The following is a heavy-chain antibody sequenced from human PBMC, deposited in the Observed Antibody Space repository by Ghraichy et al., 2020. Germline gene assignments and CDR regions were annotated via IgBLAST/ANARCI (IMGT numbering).Heavy chain of an antibody. CDR3: ARLLTNSGSYLPVYYYYYMDV. CDR1: GFTFSDYY. D-gene: IGHD1-26*01. V-gene: IGHV3-11*01. Sequence: GGSLRLSFAASGFTFSDYYMSWIRQAPGKGLEWVSYISSSGSTIYYADSVKGRFTISRDNAKNSLYLQMNSLRAEDTAVYYCARLLTNSGSYLPVYYYYYMDVWGKGTTVTVSS. J-gene: IGHJ6*03. CDR2: ISSSGSTI.